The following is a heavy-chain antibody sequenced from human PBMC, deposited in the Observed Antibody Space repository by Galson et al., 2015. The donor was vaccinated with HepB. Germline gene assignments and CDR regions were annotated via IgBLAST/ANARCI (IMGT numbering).Heavy chain of an antibody. CDR1: GFTFSDDY. D-gene: IGHD6-25*01. Sequence: SLRLSCAASGFTFSDDYMTWIRQAPGKGLEWLSYISSNGATIFYADSVRGRFTISRDNAKNSLYLQMNSLRAEDTALYYCARAALGWFDPWGREPRSPSPQ. CDR3: ARAALGWFDP. J-gene: IGHJ5*02. CDR2: ISSNGATI. V-gene: IGHV3-11*01.